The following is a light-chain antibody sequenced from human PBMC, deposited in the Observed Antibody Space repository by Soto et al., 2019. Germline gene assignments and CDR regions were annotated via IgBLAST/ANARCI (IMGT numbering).Light chain of an antibody. CDR2: GAS. Sequence: EIVLTQSPGTLSLSPGERATLSCRASQSVSSSYLAWYQQKPGQAPRLLIYGASSRATGIPDRFSGSRSGTDFTLTISRLEPEDFAVYYCQPYGSSPWTFGQGTKVEIK. J-gene: IGKJ1*01. CDR3: QPYGSSPWT. V-gene: IGKV3-20*01. CDR1: QSVSSSY.